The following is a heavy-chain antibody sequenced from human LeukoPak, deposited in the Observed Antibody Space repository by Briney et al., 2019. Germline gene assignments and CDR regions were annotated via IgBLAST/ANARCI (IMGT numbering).Heavy chain of an antibody. J-gene: IGHJ3*02. CDR3: ARGGPHYFDSSGYSDAFDI. CDR1: GYSFTRYW. CDR2: IYPGDSDT. D-gene: IGHD3-22*01. Sequence: GESLKISCKGSGYSFTRYWIGWVRQMHGKGLEWMGIIYPGDSDTRYSPSFQGQVTISADKSISTAYLQWSSLKASDTAMYYCARGGPHYFDSSGYSDAFDIWGQGTMVTVSS. V-gene: IGHV5-51*01.